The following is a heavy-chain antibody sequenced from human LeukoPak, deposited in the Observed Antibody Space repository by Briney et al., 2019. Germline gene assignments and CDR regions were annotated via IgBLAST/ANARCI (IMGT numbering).Heavy chain of an antibody. J-gene: IGHJ4*02. V-gene: IGHV3-7*05. Sequence: GSLRLSCAASGFTFSGYWMSWVRQAPGKGLEWVANIKQDGSEKYYVDSVKGRFTISRDNAKNSLYLQMNSLRAEDTAVYYCAKKASGVWGQGTLVTVSS. CDR3: AKKASGV. CDR2: IKQDGSEK. CDR1: GFTFSGYW. D-gene: IGHD3-3*01.